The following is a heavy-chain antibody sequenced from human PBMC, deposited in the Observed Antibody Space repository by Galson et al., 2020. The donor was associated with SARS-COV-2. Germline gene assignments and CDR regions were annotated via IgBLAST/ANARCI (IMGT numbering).Heavy chain of an antibody. V-gene: IGHV3-30-3*01. Sequence: GGSLRLPCAASGFTFSSYAMDWVRQAPGKGLEWVAIISYDGSNKYYADSVKGRFTISRDNSKNTLHLQMNSLRAEDTAVYYCARGSGGGYYYYGMDVWGQGTTVTVSS. J-gene: IGHJ6*02. CDR3: ARGSGGGYYYYGMDV. CDR1: GFTFSSYA. CDR2: ISYDGSNK. D-gene: IGHD6-25*01.